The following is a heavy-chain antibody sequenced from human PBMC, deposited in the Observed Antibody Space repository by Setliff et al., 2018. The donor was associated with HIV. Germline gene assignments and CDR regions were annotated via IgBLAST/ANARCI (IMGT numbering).Heavy chain of an antibody. Sequence: PETLSLTCSVSAYSLNTAYCWGWIRQSPGKGLEWIGGFHHSGSTHYNPSLKSRVTISRQTSNNQFSQQLTSVTASDTAVYYCARQGAGYYYDSSEYYTGNGFDMWGKGTMVTVSS. V-gene: IGHV4-38-2*01. CDR3: ARQGAGYYYDSSEYYTGNGFDM. CDR1: AYSLNTAYC. CDR2: FHHSGST. J-gene: IGHJ3*02. D-gene: IGHD3-22*01.